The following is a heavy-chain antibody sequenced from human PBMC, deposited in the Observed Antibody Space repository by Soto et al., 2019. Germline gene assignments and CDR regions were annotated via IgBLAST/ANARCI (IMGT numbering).Heavy chain of an antibody. D-gene: IGHD6-19*01. CDR1: GYSISSGYY. CDR2: IYHSGST. V-gene: IGHV4-38-2*02. J-gene: IGHJ4*02. Sequence: SETLSLTCAVSGYSISSGYYWGWIRQPPGKGLEWIGSIYHSGSTYYNPSLKSRVTISVDTSKNQFSLKLSSVTAADTAVYYCERDPRLGPFDYWGQGTLVTVSS. CDR3: ERDPRLGPFDY.